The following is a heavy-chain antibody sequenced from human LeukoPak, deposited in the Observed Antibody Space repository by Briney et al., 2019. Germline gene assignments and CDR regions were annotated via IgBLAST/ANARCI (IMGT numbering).Heavy chain of an antibody. V-gene: IGHV1-69*13. CDR1: GGTFSSYA. D-gene: IGHD2-2*01. J-gene: IGHJ5*02. Sequence: ASVKVSCKASGGTFSSYAISWVRQAPGQGLEWMGGIIPIFGTANYAQKFQGRVTITADESTSTAYMELSSLRSEDTAVYYCARGYQLLHNWFDPWGQGTLVTVSS. CDR2: IIPIFGTA. CDR3: ARGYQLLHNWFDP.